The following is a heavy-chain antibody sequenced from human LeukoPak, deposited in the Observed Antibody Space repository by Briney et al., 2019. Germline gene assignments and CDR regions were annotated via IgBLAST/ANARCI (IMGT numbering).Heavy chain of an antibody. V-gene: IGHV4-4*02. CDR1: GGSISSSNW. CDR3: ARARGEYGDYR. CDR2: IYHSGST. D-gene: IGHD4-17*01. Sequence: SETLSLTCTVSGGSISSSNWWSWVRQPPGKGLEWIGEIYHSGSTNYNPSLKSRVTISLDNSKNQFSLKLSSVTAADTAVYYCARARGEYGDYRWGQGTLVTVSS. J-gene: IGHJ4*02.